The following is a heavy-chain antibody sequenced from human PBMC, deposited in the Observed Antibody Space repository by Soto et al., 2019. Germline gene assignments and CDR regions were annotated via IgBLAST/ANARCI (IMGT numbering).Heavy chain of an antibody. D-gene: IGHD2-2*01. CDR1: GYTFTSYA. CDR2: INAGNGNT. V-gene: IGHV1-3*01. CDR3: ARARGNQANWFDP. J-gene: IGHJ5*02. Sequence: ASVKVSCKASGYTFTSYAMHWVRQDHGRRLEWMGWINAGNGNTKYSQKFQGRVTITRDTSASTAYMELSSLRSEETAVYYCARARGNQANWFDPSAQATLVTVSS.